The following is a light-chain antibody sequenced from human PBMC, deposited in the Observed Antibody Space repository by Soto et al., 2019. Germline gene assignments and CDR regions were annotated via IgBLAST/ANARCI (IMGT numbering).Light chain of an antibody. Sequence: AIQLTQSPSSLSASIGDRVTITCRASQGISSALAWYQHKPGQGPKLLIYHASSLESGVPSRFSGSGSGTDFTLTISSLQPEDFATYYGQQFNTYPPVTFGGGTKVEIK. CDR1: QGISSA. J-gene: IGKJ4*01. V-gene: IGKV1-13*02. CDR3: QQFNTYPPVT. CDR2: HAS.